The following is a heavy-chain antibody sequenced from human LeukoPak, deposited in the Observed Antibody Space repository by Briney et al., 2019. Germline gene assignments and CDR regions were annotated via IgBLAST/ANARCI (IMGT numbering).Heavy chain of an antibody. Sequence: GGSLRLSCAGSGFTFSTYSMNWVRQAPGKGLEWVSSISSSSSYIYYADSVKGRFTISRDNAKNSLYLQMNSLRAEDTAVYYCARDRGSSSQDYWGQGTLVTVSS. CDR2: ISSSSSYI. D-gene: IGHD6-6*01. J-gene: IGHJ4*02. CDR3: ARDRGSSSQDY. CDR1: GFTFSTYS. V-gene: IGHV3-21*01.